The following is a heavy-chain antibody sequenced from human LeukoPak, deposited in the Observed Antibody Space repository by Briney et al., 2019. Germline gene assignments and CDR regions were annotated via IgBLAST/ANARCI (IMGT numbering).Heavy chain of an antibody. Sequence: GESLKISCKDSGYSFTTHWMGWVRQMPDKGLEWIGVIYPGDSRTTYSPSFQGQVTISADKSIATTYLQWSSLKASDTAMYHCFLKYESSGSFFFDHRGQGTLVTVSS. CDR3: FLKYESSGSFFFDH. J-gene: IGHJ4*02. V-gene: IGHV5-51*01. D-gene: IGHD3-22*01. CDR2: IYPGDSRT. CDR1: GYSFTTHW.